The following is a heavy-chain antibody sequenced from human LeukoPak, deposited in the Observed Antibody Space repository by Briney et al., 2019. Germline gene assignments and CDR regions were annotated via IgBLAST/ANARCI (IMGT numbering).Heavy chain of an antibody. D-gene: IGHD2-2*01. CDR1: GFTFSSYS. V-gene: IGHV3-48*02. CDR3: ARATRYFVVVAAAWFAP. J-gene: IGHJ5*02. CDR2: ISSSSSTI. Sequence: PGGSLRLSCAASGFTFSSYSMNWVRQAPGKGLEWVSYISSSSSTIYYADSVKGRFTISRDNAKNSLYLKMNSLRDEDTAVYYCARATRYFVVVAAAWFAPWGQGTLVTVSS.